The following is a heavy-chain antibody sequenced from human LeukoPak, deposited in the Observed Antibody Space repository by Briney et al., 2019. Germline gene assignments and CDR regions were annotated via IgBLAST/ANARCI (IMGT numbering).Heavy chain of an antibody. Sequence: SETLSLTCTVSGGSISSGGYYWSWIRQPPGKGLEWIGYIYHSGSTYYNPSLKSRVTISVDTSKNQFSLKLSSVTAADTAVYYCARGAPLITMGPDAFDVWGQGTMV. D-gene: IGHD3-10*01. CDR2: IYHSGST. CDR1: GGSISSGGYY. V-gene: IGHV4-61*08. J-gene: IGHJ3*01. CDR3: ARGAPLITMGPDAFDV.